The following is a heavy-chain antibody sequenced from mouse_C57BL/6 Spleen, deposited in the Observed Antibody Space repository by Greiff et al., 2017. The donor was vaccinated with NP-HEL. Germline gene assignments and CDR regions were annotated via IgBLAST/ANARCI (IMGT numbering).Heavy chain of an antibody. CDR1: GYAFSSSW. Sequence: VQLQESGPELVKPGASVKISCKASGYAFSSSWMNWVKQRPGKGLEWIGRIYPGDGDTNYNGKFKGKATLTADKSSSTAYMQLSSLTSEDSAVYFCARRHYGSSYNDYEVWGTGTTVTVSS. CDR2: IYPGDGDT. J-gene: IGHJ1*03. V-gene: IGHV1-82*01. D-gene: IGHD1-1*01. CDR3: ARRHYGSSYNDYEV.